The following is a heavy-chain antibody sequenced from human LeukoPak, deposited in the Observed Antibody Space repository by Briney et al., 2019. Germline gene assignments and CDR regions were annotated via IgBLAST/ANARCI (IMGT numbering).Heavy chain of an antibody. Sequence: GGSLRLSCAASGYAFSVYEMYWVRQAPGKGLEWVSYISSSGGTRYYADSVKGRFTISRDNAKNSLYLLMNRLRAEDTAVYYCATLTVASSFDYWGQGTLVTVSS. D-gene: IGHD6-19*01. CDR2: ISSSGGTR. CDR3: ATLTVASSFDY. V-gene: IGHV3-48*03. CDR1: GYAFSVYE. J-gene: IGHJ4*02.